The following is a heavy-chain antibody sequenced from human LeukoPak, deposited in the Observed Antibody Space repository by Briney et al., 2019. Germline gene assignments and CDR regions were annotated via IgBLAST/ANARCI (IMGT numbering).Heavy chain of an antibody. Sequence: GGSLRLSCAASGFTFSSHALHWVRQAPGKGLEWVAVISSDGSYKYYADSVKGRFTISRDNSKNTLYLQMNSLIPEDTAVYYCARGRRWSPFDYWGQGTLVTVSS. CDR3: ARGRRWSPFDY. J-gene: IGHJ4*02. CDR1: GFTFSSHA. V-gene: IGHV3-30*04. D-gene: IGHD2-15*01. CDR2: ISSDGSYK.